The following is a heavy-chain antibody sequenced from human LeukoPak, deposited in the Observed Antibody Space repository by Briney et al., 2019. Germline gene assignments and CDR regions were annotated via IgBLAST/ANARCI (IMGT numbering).Heavy chain of an antibody. CDR3: AREESGSIVQPRYYFDY. J-gene: IGHJ4*02. CDR1: GGSISSYY. CDR2: IYYSGST. D-gene: IGHD6-6*01. V-gene: IGHV4-59*01. Sequence: PSETLSLTCTVSGGSISSYYWSSIRQPPGKGLEWIGYIYYSGSTNYNPSLKSRVTISVDTSKNQFSLKLSSVTAADTAVYYCAREESGSIVQPRYYFDYWGQGTLVTVSS.